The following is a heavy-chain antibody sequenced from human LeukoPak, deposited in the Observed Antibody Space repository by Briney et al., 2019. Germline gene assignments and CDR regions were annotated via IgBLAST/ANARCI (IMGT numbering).Heavy chain of an antibody. J-gene: IGHJ4*02. CDR2: INPSGGST. V-gene: IGHV1-46*01. Sequence: ASVKVSCKASGYTFTSYYMHWVRQAPGQGLEWVGIINPSGGSTSYAQKFQGRVTMTRDTSTSTVYMELSSLRSEDTAVYYCARDPVPADSGWYLHFDYWGQGTLVTVSS. CDR1: GYTFTSYY. CDR3: ARDPVPADSGWYLHFDY. D-gene: IGHD6-19*01.